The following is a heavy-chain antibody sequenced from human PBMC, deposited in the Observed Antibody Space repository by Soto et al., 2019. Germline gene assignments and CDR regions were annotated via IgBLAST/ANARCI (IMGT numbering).Heavy chain of an antibody. Sequence: SETLSLTCAVSGGSISSGGYSWSWIRQPPGKGLEWIGYIYHSGSTYYNPSLKSRVTISVDRSKNQFSLKLSSVTAADTAVYYGARGMTTVTTLDYWGKGTLVTVAS. CDR2: IYHSGST. CDR1: GGSISSGGYS. V-gene: IGHV4-30-2*01. J-gene: IGHJ4*02. CDR3: ARGMTTVTTLDY. D-gene: IGHD4-4*01.